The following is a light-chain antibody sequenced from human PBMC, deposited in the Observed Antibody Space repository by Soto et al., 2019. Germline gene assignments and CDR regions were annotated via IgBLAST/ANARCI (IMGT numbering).Light chain of an antibody. V-gene: IGKV1-33*01. Sequence: DIQMTQSPSSLSAFVGDRVTITCQASQDIKKYLSWYQQKPGKAPKLLIYDASNLETGVPSRFSGSGSGTDFTFAISSLQPEDIATYHCQQYDKLPLTFGGGTKVELK. J-gene: IGKJ4*01. CDR1: QDIKKY. CDR3: QQYDKLPLT. CDR2: DAS.